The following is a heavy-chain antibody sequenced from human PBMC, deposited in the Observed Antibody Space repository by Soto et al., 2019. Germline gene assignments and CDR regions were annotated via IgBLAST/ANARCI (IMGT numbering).Heavy chain of an antibody. CDR2: IYYSGST. CDR3: ARVHYYDSSGYSNWFDP. D-gene: IGHD3-22*01. J-gene: IGHJ5*02. Sequence: TLSLTCTVSGGSISSGGYYWSWIRQHPGKGLEWIGYIYYSGSTYYNPSLKSRVTISVDTSKNQFSLKLSSVTAADTAVYYCARVHYYDSSGYSNWFDPWGQGTLVTVSS. V-gene: IGHV4-31*03. CDR1: GGSISSGGYY.